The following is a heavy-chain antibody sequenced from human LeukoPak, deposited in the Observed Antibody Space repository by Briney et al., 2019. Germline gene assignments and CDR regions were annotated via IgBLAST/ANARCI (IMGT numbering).Heavy chain of an antibody. CDR2: VYYSGSS. D-gene: IGHD3-10*01. Sequence: KTSGTLSLTCTVSGDSIRSSSYYWGWIRQPPGKGLEWIGNVYYSGSSYYNPSLKSRVTISVDTSKNQFSLKLTSVTAADTAIYYCARALSGYGSGKGYFDYWGQGTLVTVSS. J-gene: IGHJ4*02. V-gene: IGHV4-39*07. CDR1: GDSIRSSSYY. CDR3: ARALSGYGSGKGYFDY.